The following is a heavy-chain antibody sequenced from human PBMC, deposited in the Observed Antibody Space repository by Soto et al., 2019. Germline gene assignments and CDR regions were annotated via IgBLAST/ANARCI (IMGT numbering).Heavy chain of an antibody. D-gene: IGHD1-7*01. CDR2: IYYSGST. V-gene: IGHV4-61*01. Sequence: PSETLSLTCTVSGGSVSSGSYYWSWIRQPPGKGLEWIGYIYYSGSTNYNPSLKSRVTISVDTSKNQFSLKLSSVTAADTAVYYCPRGYNWNYGADPGFDYWCQGTLVTAS. CDR3: PRGYNWNYGADPGFDY. J-gene: IGHJ4*02. CDR1: GGSVSSGSYY.